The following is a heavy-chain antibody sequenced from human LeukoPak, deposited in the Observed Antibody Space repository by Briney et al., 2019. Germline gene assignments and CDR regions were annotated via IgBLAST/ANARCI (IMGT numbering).Heavy chain of an antibody. CDR1: GFTFSSHV. Sequence: GGSLRLSCAASGFTFSSHVMHGVRQAPGKGLDGVAVISYDGSNKYYADSVKGRFTISRDNSKNTLYLQMNSLRAEDTAVYYCAKTATYYYYYGMDVWGKGTTVTVSS. CDR3: AKTATYYYYYGMDV. CDR2: ISYDGSNK. V-gene: IGHV3-30*18. D-gene: IGHD5-24*01. J-gene: IGHJ6*04.